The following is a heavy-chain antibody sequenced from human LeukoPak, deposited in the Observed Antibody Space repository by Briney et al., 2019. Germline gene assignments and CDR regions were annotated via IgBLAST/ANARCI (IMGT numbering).Heavy chain of an antibody. CDR3: AKENTHGGNSGERAPYALDV. J-gene: IGHJ6*02. V-gene: IGHV3-23*01. Sequence: GGSLRLSCAASGFTFSSYAMTWVRQAPGKGLEWVSATSGSGVRTDYADSVRGRFTISRDNAKNTLYLQMSSLRAEDTAVYYCAKENTHGGNSGERAPYALDVWGQGTTVLVSS. CDR2: TSGSGVRT. CDR1: GFTFSSYA. D-gene: IGHD4-23*01.